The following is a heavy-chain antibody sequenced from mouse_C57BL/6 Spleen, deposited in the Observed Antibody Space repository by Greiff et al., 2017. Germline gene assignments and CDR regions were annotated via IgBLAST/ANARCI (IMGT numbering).Heavy chain of an antibody. V-gene: IGHV1-80*01. D-gene: IGHD1-1*01. CDR2: IYPGDGDT. J-gene: IGHJ2*01. CDR3: ARGGIYCSGCSYCYFAF. CDR1: GYAFSSYW. Sequence: QVQLQQSGAELVKPGASVKISCKASGYAFSSYWMNWVKQRPGKGLEWIGQIYPGDGDTNYNGKFRGKATLTADKSSSTAYMQLSSLTSEDSAVYFCARGGIYCSGCSYCYFAFWGQGTTLTVSS.